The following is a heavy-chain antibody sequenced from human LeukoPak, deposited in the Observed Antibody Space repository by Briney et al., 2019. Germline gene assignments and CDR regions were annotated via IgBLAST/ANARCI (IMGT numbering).Heavy chain of an antibody. J-gene: IGHJ4*02. CDR3: ARNDSSGYFDY. Sequence: SETLSLTCAVSDYSISIGNYWGWIRQPPGKGLEWIGNVYHSGSTHYRPSLKSRVTISVDTSKNQFSLKLSSVTAADTAVYYCARNDSSGYFDYWGQGTLVTVSS. D-gene: IGHD3-22*01. CDR2: VYHSGST. CDR1: DYSISIGNY. V-gene: IGHV4-38-2*01.